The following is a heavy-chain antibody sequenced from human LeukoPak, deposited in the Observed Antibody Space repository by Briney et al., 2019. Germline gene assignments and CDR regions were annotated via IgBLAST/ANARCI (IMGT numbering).Heavy chain of an antibody. CDR3: ARQYSYGLLTNFDY. D-gene: IGHD5-18*01. J-gene: IGHJ4*02. Sequence: SQTLSLTCTVSGGSISSSSYYWGWIRQPPGKGLEWIGSIYYSGSTYYNPSLKSRVTISVDTSKNQFSLKLSSVTAADTAVYYCARQYSYGLLTNFDYWGQGTLVTVSS. CDR2: IYYSGST. CDR1: GGSISSSSYY. V-gene: IGHV4-39*01.